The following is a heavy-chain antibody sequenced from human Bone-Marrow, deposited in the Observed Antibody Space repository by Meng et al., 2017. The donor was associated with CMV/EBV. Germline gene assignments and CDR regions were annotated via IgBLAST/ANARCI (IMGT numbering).Heavy chain of an antibody. Sequence: GGSLRLSCAASGFTFSSYSMNWVRQAPGKGLEWVGRIKSKTDGGTTDYAAPVKGSFTISRDDSKNTLYLQMNSLKTEDTAVYYCTTYIVVVPAAIDWGQGTLVTVSS. J-gene: IGHJ4*02. CDR1: GFTFSSYS. D-gene: IGHD2-2*01. CDR2: IKSKTDGGTT. CDR3: TTYIVVVPAAID. V-gene: IGHV3-15*01.